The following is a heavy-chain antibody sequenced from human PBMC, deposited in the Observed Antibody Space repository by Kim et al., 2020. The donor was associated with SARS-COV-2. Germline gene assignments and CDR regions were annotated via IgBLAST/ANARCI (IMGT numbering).Heavy chain of an antibody. V-gene: IGHV1-18*01. Sequence: ASVKVSCKASGYTFPNSGISWVRQALGQGPEWMGWTNIYNDNTRYTQRFQGRITMTIDASTNTAYMELRSLRSDDTAVYYCATRMVTTGHEAFDIWGQGT. D-gene: IGHD2-21*02. CDR2: TNIYNDNT. CDR3: ATRMVTTGHEAFDI. CDR1: GYTFPNSG. J-gene: IGHJ3*02.